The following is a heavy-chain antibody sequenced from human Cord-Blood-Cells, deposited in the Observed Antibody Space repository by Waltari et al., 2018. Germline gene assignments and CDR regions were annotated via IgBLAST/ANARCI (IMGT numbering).Heavy chain of an antibody. CDR2: INPNSGGK. CDR1: GYTFTGYY. Sequence: QVQLVQSGAEVKKPGASVKVSCKASGYTFTGYYMHWVRQAPGQGLEWMGCINPNSGGKNYAQKFQGRVTMTRDTSISTAYMELGRLRSDDTAVYYCARAGGDYYDSSGYYFDYWGQGTLVTVSS. J-gene: IGHJ4*02. V-gene: IGHV1-2*02. CDR3: ARAGGDYYDSSGYYFDY. D-gene: IGHD3-22*01.